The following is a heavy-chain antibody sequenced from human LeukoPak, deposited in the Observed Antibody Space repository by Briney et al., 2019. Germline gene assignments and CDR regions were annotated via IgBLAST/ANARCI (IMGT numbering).Heavy chain of an antibody. J-gene: IGHJ4*02. D-gene: IGHD3-16*01. CDR2: AHHSGLT. Sequence: SETLSLTCAVSGVSVSSSSGHWWSWVRQPPGKGFEWIGEAHHSGLTNYGPSFERRVSMSVDTSKNEFSLKLNSVTAADTAVYYCARGSDYVWGVWGQGTLVTVSS. V-gene: IGHV4-4*02. CDR1: GVSVSSSSGHW. CDR3: ARGSDYVWGV.